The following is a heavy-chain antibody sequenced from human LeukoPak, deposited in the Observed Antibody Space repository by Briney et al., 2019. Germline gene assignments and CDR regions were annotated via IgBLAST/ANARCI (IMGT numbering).Heavy chain of an antibody. D-gene: IGHD4-17*01. Sequence: PGGSLRLSCAASGFTFSSYAMSWVRQAPGKGLEWVSAISGSGGSTYYADSVKGRFTISRDNSKNTLYLQMNSLRAEDTAVYYCAKDNTPFTTVTSTTTFDYWGQGTLVTVSS. CDR2: ISGSGGST. J-gene: IGHJ4*02. CDR1: GFTFSSYA. CDR3: AKDNTPFTTVTSTTTFDY. V-gene: IGHV3-23*01.